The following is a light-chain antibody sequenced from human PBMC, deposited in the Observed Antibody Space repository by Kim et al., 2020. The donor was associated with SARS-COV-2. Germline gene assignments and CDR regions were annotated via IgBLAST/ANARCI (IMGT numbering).Light chain of an antibody. CDR1: QGISSA. V-gene: IGKV1-13*02. CDR3: QQFNSYPIT. Sequence: ASVGDRVTITCRASQGISSALAWYQQKPGKAPKLLIYDASSLESGVPSRFSGGGSGTDFTLTISSLQPEDFATYYCQQFNSYPITFGQGTRLEIK. CDR2: DAS. J-gene: IGKJ5*01.